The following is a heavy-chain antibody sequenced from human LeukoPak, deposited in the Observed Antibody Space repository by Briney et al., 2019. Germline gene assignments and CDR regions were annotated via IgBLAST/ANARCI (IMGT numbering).Heavy chain of an antibody. J-gene: IGHJ5*02. V-gene: IGHV4-59*01. D-gene: IGHD1-14*01. Sequence: PSETLSLTCSVSGGSISSYYWSWIRQPPGQGLEWIGWMYSGGNTNYNPSLKSRVNISVDTSKNQFSLKLTSVTAADAALYYCARTSTAGTADNWFDPWGQGTLVTVSS. CDR2: MYSGGNT. CDR3: ARTSTAGTADNWFDP. CDR1: GGSISSYY.